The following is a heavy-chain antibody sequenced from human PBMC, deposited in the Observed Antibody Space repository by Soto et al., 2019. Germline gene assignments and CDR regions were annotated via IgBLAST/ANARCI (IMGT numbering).Heavy chain of an antibody. CDR2: ISGTTNYI. CDR3: ARESEDLTSNFDY. CDR1: GFTFTRYS. Sequence: VSLLLSCAASGFTFTRYSMNWVRQAPGKGLEWVSSISGTTNYIYYGDSMKGRFTISRDNAKNSLYLEMNSLRAEDTAVYYCARESEDLTSNFDYWGQGTLVTVSS. V-gene: IGHV3-21*06. J-gene: IGHJ4*02.